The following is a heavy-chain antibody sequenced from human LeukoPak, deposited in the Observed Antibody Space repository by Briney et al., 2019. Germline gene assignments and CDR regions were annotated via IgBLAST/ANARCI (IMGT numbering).Heavy chain of an antibody. CDR2: ISSSSTYI. V-gene: IGHV3-21*01. D-gene: IGHD3-22*01. CDR1: GFTFSTYS. CDR3: ARALLWYYYDSSGYYPFDP. J-gene: IGHJ5*02. Sequence: GRSLRLSCAASGFTFSTYSMNSVRQAPGHGLEWVSSISSSSTYIYYADSVKGRFTISRDNAKNSLYPQMNTLRAEDTAVYYCARALLWYYYDSSGYYPFDPWGQGTLVTVSS.